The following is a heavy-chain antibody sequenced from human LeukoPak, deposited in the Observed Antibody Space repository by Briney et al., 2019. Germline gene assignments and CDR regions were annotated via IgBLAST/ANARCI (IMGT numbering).Heavy chain of an antibody. CDR3: ARFIAVAGNFDY. V-gene: IGHV4-4*07. CDR2: IYTSGST. CDR1: GGSISSYY. J-gene: IGHJ4*02. Sequence: SETLSLTCTVSGGSISSYYWSWIRQPAGKGLEWIGRIYTSGSTNYNPSLKSRVTMSVDTSKNQFSLKLSSVTAADAAVYYCARFIAVAGNFDYWGQGTLVTVSS. D-gene: IGHD6-19*01.